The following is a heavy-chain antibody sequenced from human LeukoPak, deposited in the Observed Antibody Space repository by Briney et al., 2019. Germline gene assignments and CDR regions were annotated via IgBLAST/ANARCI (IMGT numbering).Heavy chain of an antibody. CDR3: ASADYDMAFDI. CDR1: GGSISSGGYY. Sequence: SETLSLTCTVSGGSISSGGYYWSWIRQHPGKGLEWIGYIYYSGSTDYNPSLKSRFTMSVDTSKNQFSLKLSSVTAADTAVYYCASADYDMAFDIWGQGTMVSVSS. CDR2: IYYSGST. J-gene: IGHJ3*02. V-gene: IGHV4-31*03. D-gene: IGHD3-9*01.